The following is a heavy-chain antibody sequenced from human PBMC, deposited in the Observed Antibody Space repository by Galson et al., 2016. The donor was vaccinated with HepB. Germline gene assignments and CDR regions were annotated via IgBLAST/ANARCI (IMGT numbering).Heavy chain of an antibody. J-gene: IGHJ6*03. CDR3: AKGGGYNSAYYFYSYMDV. CDR2: ISGSGAST. CDR1: GFTFSSYA. V-gene: IGHV3-23*01. Sequence: SLRLSCAASGFTFSSYAMSWVRQAPGKGLEWVSAISGSGASTYYADSVKGRFTISRDNSKNTLYLHMNSLRAEDTAVYYCAKGGGYNSAYYFYSYMDVWGKGTTVTVSS. D-gene: IGHD5-24*01.